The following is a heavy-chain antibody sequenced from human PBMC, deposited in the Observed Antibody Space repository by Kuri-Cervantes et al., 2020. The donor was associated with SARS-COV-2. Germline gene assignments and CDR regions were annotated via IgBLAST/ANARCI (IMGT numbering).Heavy chain of an antibody. CDR1: GFTFSSYA. V-gene: IGHV3-30-3*01. D-gene: IGHD2-2*01. Sequence: GESLKISCEAFGFTFSSYAMSWVRQAPGKGLEWVAVISYDGSNKYYADSVKGRFTISRDNSKNTLYLQMNSLRAEDTAVYYCAKVWEDIVVVPAFDIWGQGTMVTVSS. CDR2: ISYDGSNK. J-gene: IGHJ3*02. CDR3: AKVWEDIVVVPAFDI.